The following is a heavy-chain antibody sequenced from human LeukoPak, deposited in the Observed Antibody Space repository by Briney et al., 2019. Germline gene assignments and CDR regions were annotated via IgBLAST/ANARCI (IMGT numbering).Heavy chain of an antibody. J-gene: IGHJ3*02. CDR3: ALYGSGSLDAFDI. CDR2: INAGNGNT. V-gene: IGHV1-3*01. D-gene: IGHD3-10*01. CDR1: GYTFTSYA. Sequence: ASVKVSCKASGYTFTSYAMHWVRQAPGQRLEWMGWINAGNGNTKYSQKFQGRVTITRDTSASTAYMELSSLRSEDTAVYYCALYGSGSLDAFDIWGQGTMVTVSS.